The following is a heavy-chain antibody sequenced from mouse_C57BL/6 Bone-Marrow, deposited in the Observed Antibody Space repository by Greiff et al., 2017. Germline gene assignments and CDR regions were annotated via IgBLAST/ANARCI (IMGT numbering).Heavy chain of an antibody. CDR3: AGGGYDYDRAWFAY. CDR1: GFSLTSYG. J-gene: IGHJ3*01. D-gene: IGHD2-4*01. V-gene: IGHV2-3*01. Sequence: VKLMESGPGLVAPSQSLSITCTVSGFSLTSYGVSWVRQPPGKGLEWLGVIWGDGSTNYHSALISRLSISKDNSKSQVFLKLNSLQTDDTASYYCAGGGYDYDRAWFAYWGQGTLVTVSA. CDR2: IWGDGST.